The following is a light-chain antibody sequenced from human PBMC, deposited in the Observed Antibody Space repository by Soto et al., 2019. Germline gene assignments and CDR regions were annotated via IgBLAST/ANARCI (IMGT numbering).Light chain of an antibody. Sequence: EIVLTQSPGTLSLSPGERATLSCKASQSVTSRYLAWYQQKPGQAPRLLIYGASSRATGIPERFSGSGYGTDFTLTISRLEPEDFAVYFCQQYNNSPEYTFGQGTKLEIK. J-gene: IGKJ2*01. V-gene: IGKV3-20*01. CDR1: QSVTSRY. CDR3: QQYNNSPEYT. CDR2: GAS.